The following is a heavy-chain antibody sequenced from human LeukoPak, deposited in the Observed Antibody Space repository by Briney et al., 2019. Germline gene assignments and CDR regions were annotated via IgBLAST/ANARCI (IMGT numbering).Heavy chain of an antibody. J-gene: IGHJ5*02. V-gene: IGHV4-38-2*02. CDR1: GYSISSGYY. Sequence: PSETLSLTCAVSGYSISSGYYWGWIRQPPGKGLEWIGSIYHSGSTHYNPSLKSRVTISVDTSKNQFSLKLSSVTAADTAVYYCARDCASDYDILTGYHLGGDWFDPWGQGTLVTVSS. CDR2: IYHSGST. D-gene: IGHD3-9*01. CDR3: ARDCASDYDILTGYHLGGDWFDP.